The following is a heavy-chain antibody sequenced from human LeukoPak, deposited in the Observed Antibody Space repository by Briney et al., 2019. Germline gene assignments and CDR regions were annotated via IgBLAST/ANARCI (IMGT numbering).Heavy chain of an antibody. Sequence: SETLSLTCTVSGGSISSSSYYWGWIRQPPGKGLEWIGSIYYSESTYYNPSLKSRVTISVDTSKNQFSLKLSSVTAADTAVYYCARGPAYYYGSRSPYYFDYWGQGTLVTVSS. CDR1: GGSISSSSYY. D-gene: IGHD3-10*01. CDR3: ARGPAYYYGSRSPYYFDY. CDR2: IYYSEST. J-gene: IGHJ4*02. V-gene: IGHV4-39*07.